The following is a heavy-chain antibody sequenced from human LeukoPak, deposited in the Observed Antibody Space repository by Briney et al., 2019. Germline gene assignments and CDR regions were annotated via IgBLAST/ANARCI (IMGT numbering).Heavy chain of an antibody. CDR2: ISGSGGST. D-gene: IGHD2-15*01. CDR3: AKPNSGGSCYSCYYYMDV. Sequence: PGGSLRLSCAASGFTFSSYAMSWVRQAPGKGLEWVSAISGSGGSTYYADSVKGRFTISRDNSKNTLYLQMNSLRAEDTAVYYCAKPNSGGSCYSCYYYMDVWGKGTTVTVSS. V-gene: IGHV3-23*01. CDR1: GFTFSSYA. J-gene: IGHJ6*03.